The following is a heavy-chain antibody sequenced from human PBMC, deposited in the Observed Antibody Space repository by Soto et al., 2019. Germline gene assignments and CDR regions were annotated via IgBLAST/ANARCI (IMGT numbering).Heavy chain of an antibody. D-gene: IGHD1-1*01. CDR2: IYYSGST. CDR1: GGSISSGGYC. CDR3: VRDPSRGNEWARYVDL. V-gene: IGHV4-31*03. J-gene: IGHJ2*01. Sequence: PSQTLCLTCTVSGGSISSGGYCWSWIRQHPGKGLEWIGYIYYSGSTYYNPSLKSRVTISVDTSKNQFSLKLSSVTAADTAVYYCVRDPSRGNEWARYVDLWGRGTLVPVSS.